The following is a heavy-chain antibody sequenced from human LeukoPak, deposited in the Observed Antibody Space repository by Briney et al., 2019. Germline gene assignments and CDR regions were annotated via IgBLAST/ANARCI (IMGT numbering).Heavy chain of an antibody. CDR3: ARDRDILTGYVFDS. J-gene: IGHJ4*02. Sequence: ASVKVSCKASGYTFTGYYMHWVRQAPGQGLEWMGWINPNSGGTNYAQKFQGRVTMTRDTSISTAYMELSRLRSDDTAVYYCARDRDILTGYVFDSWGQGTLVTVSS. CDR1: GYTFTGYY. CDR2: INPNSGGT. D-gene: IGHD3-9*01. V-gene: IGHV1-2*02.